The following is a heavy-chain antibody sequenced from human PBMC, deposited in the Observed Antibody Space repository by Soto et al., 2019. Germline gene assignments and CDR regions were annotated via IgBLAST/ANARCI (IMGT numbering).Heavy chain of an antibody. CDR3: ARLSIKNCGGDCQDAFDI. V-gene: IGHV4-4*09. J-gene: IGHJ3*02. CDR2: IYPSGYS. Sequence: SETLSLTCTVSGGSMNNNYWNWIRQTPGKGLEWIGYIYPSGYSNYSPSFQGHVTISVDKSISTAYLQWSSLEASDTAMYYCARLSIKNCGGDCQDAFDIWGQWTMVTVSS. D-gene: IGHD2-21*02. CDR1: GGSMNNNY.